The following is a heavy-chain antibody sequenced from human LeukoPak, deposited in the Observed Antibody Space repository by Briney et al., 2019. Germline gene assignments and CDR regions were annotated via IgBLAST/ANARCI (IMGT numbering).Heavy chain of an antibody. D-gene: IGHD3-10*01. J-gene: IGHJ4*02. CDR1: GFILSDPY. CDR3: AVWLGVKGGC. CDR2: TKNKDHSYTP. V-gene: IGHV3-72*01. Sequence: PGGSLRLSCAASGFILSDPYMDWVRQAPGEGLEWVGRTKNKDHSYTPKYAASVKGRFTISRDESKNTFYLHMNSLKTEDTALYFWAVWLGVKGGCWGQGTMVSVCS.